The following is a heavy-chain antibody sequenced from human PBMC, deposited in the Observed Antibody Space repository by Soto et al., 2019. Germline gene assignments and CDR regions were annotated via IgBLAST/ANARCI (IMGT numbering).Heavy chain of an antibody. D-gene: IGHD6-13*01. CDR2: IYYSGST. V-gene: IGHV4-31*03. Sequence: TQSITCTVSGSSISSGGYYWSWIPQHPGKGLEWIGYIYYSGSTYYNPSLKSRVTISVDTSKNQFSLKLSSVTAADTAVYYCAAAAGTRTEYFQHWGQGTLVTVS. CDR1: GSSISSGGYY. CDR3: AAAAGTRTEYFQH. J-gene: IGHJ1*01.